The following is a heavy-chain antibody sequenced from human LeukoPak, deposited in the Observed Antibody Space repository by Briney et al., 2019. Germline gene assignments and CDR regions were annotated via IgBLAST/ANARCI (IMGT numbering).Heavy chain of an antibody. V-gene: IGHV1-69*05. Sequence: ASVKVSCKASGGTFSSYANSWVRQAPGQGLEWMGRIIPIFGTANYAQKFQGRVTITTDESTSTAYMELSSLRSEDTAVYYCARALSYYYDSSGNAFDIWGQGTMVTVSS. CDR1: GGTFSSYA. CDR2: IIPIFGTA. J-gene: IGHJ3*02. D-gene: IGHD3-22*01. CDR3: ARALSYYYDSSGNAFDI.